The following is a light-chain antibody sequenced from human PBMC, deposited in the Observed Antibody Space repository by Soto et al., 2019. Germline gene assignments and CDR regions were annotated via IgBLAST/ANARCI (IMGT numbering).Light chain of an antibody. J-gene: IGKJ2*01. V-gene: IGKV3-15*01. CDR3: QQYNNWPPYT. CDR2: GAS. CDR1: HSVSSS. Sequence: IVMTQSPATLSVSPGERATLSCRASHSVSSSLAWYQLKPGQAPRLLIYGASTRATGIPARFSGSGSGTEFTLTISSLQSEDFAVYYCQQYNNWPPYTFGQGTKLEIK.